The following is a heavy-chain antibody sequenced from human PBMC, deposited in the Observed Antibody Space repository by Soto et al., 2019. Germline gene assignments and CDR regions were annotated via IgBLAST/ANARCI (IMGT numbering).Heavy chain of an antibody. CDR2: IYPGDSDT. CDR3: ARPGRGSGYDYYYYGMDV. CDR1: GYSFTSYW. V-gene: IGHV5-51*01. D-gene: IGHD5-12*01. J-gene: IGHJ6*02. Sequence: GESLKISCKGSGYSFTSYWIGWVRQMPGKGLEWMGIIYPGDSDTRYSPSFQGQVTISADKSISTAYLQWSSLKASDTAMYYCARPGRGSGYDYYYYGMDVWGQGTTVTVSS.